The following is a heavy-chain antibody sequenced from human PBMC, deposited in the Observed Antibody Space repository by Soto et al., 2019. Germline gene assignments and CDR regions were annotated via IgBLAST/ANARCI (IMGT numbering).Heavy chain of an antibody. J-gene: IGHJ5*01. D-gene: IGHD2-21*01. Sequence: QESGPGLVKPSETLSLTCTVSGASVSSDTHYWAWVRQPLGKGLEWIGCVYYSGRTYYKPSLKSRGSISIDTTTNQFSVKLTSMTAAHPTIYFCARQPLELWNWFDSWGQGTLVTVSS. CDR2: VYYSGRT. CDR1: GASVSSDTHY. V-gene: IGHV4-39*01. CDR3: ARQPLELWNWFDS.